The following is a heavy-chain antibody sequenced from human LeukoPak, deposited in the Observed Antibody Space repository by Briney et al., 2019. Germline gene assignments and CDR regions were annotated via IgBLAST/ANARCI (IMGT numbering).Heavy chain of an antibody. J-gene: IGHJ4*02. CDR2: IYYSGST. CDR3: ARHPEKEGGATFDY. CDR1: GGSISSYY. D-gene: IGHD1-26*01. Sequence: SETLSLTCTVSGGSISSYYWSWIRQPPGKGLEWIGYIYYSGSTNYNPSLTSRVTISVDTSKNQFSLKLSSVTAADTAVYYCARHPEKEGGATFDYWGQGTLVTVSS. V-gene: IGHV4-59*08.